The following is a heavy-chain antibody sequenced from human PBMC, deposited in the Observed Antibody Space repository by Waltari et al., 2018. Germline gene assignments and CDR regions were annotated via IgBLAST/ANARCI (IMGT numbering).Heavy chain of an antibody. J-gene: IGHJ6*02. CDR2: ISSSSSYI. CDR3: ARSPYSSGWYGCYYYYGMDV. D-gene: IGHD6-19*01. CDR1: GFTFSSYS. Sequence: EVQLVESGGGLVKPGGSLRLSCAASGFTFSSYSMNWVRQAPGKGQGWVSSISSSSSYIYYADSLKGRFTISRDNAKNSLYLQMNSLRAEDTAVYYCARSPYSSGWYGCYYYYGMDVWGQGTTVTVSS. V-gene: IGHV3-21*01.